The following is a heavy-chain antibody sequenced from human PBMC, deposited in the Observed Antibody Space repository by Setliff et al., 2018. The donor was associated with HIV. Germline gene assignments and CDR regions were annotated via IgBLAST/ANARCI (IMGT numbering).Heavy chain of an antibody. D-gene: IGHD1-26*01. CDR1: GGSFSGYY. Sequence: PSETLSLTCAVYGGSFSGYYWSWIRQSPGKGLEWIGEINHSGSTNYNPSLKSRVTISLDTSKNQLYLKLTSVTAADTAVYYCARGFKPGTTAYYYYYYMDVWATGTTVTVSS. V-gene: IGHV4-34*01. CDR2: INHSGST. J-gene: IGHJ6*03. CDR3: ARGFKPGTTAYYYYYYMDV.